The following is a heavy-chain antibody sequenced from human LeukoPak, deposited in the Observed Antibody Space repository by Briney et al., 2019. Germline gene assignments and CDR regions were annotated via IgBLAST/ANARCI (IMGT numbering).Heavy chain of an antibody. Sequence: ASVKVSCKASGYTFTSYDINWVRQATGQGLEWMGWMNPNSGNTGYAQKFQGRVTMTRNTSISTAYMELSSLRSDDTAVYYCARGLSQFGELSDASSYWGQGTLVTVSS. V-gene: IGHV1-8*01. CDR3: ARGLSQFGELSDASSY. D-gene: IGHD3-10*01. CDR1: GYTFTSYD. CDR2: MNPNSGNT. J-gene: IGHJ4*02.